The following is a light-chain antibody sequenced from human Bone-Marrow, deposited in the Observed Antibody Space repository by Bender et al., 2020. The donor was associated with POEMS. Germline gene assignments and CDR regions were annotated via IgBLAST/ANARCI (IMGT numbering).Light chain of an antibody. J-gene: IGLJ1*01. CDR2: EVF. CDR1: SSDVGYYDS. V-gene: IGLV2-23*02. CDR3: CSYVGSSTFYV. Sequence: QSALTQPASVSGSPGQSITISCTGTSSDVGYYDSVSWYQQHPGKAPRLLIYEVFKRPSGVSNRFSGSKSGNTASLTISGLQAEDEADYYCCSYVGSSTFYVFGTGTKVTVL.